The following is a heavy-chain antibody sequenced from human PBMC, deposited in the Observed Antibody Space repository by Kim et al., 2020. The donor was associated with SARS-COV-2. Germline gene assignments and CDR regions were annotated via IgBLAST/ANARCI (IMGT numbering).Heavy chain of an antibody. CDR1: GFTFSAYA. D-gene: IGHD3-22*01. CDR3: ARHFGSSGSVFHH. Sequence: GGSLRLSCAASGFTFSAYAMTWVRQAPGKGLEWLSGISGSDGSTFYADSVKGRFIISRDNSKNTLHLQMNSLRAEDTAVYYCARHFGSSGSVFHHWGQGALVTVSS. J-gene: IGHJ1*01. CDR2: ISGSDGST. V-gene: IGHV3-23*01.